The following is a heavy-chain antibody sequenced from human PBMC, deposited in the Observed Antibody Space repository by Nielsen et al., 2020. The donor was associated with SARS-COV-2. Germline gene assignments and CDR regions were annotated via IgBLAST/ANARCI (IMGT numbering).Heavy chain of an antibody. CDR1: GFTFSSYG. CDR2: ISYDGSNK. Sequence: LSLTCAASGFTFSSYGMHWVRQAPGKGLEWVAVISYDGSNKYYADSVKGRFTISRDNSKNTLYLQMNSLRAEDTAVYYCAKGRNAARGGMDVWGQGTTVTVSS. V-gene: IGHV3-30*18. D-gene: IGHD1-1*01. CDR3: AKGRNAARGGMDV. J-gene: IGHJ6*02.